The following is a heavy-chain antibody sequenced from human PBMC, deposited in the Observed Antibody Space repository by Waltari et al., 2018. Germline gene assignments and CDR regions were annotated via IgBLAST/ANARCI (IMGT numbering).Heavy chain of an antibody. Sequence: QVQLVQSGAEMKKRGASVKVSCEAAGYTFTGYFIHWVRQAPGHGLEWMGRINPNSGGTNYAQKFQGRVTLTRDKSINTAYMDLSRLTSDDTGMYYCATWRENAFDVWGQGTMVTVST. CDR1: GYTFTGYF. CDR2: INPNSGGT. J-gene: IGHJ3*01. V-gene: IGHV1-2*05. CDR3: ATWRENAFDV. D-gene: IGHD1-1*01.